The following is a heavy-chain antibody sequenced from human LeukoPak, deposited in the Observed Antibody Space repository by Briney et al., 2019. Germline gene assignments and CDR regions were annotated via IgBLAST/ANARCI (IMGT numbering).Heavy chain of an antibody. CDR2: IIPIFGTA. Sequence: SVKVSCKASGGTFSSYAISWVRQAPGQGLEWMGGIIPIFGTANYAQKFQGRVTITADESTSTAYMELSSLRSEDTAVYCCARGAYGDYAFYYYGMDVWGQGTTVTVSS. CDR1: GGTFSSYA. D-gene: IGHD4-17*01. V-gene: IGHV1-69*13. J-gene: IGHJ6*02. CDR3: ARGAYGDYAFYYYGMDV.